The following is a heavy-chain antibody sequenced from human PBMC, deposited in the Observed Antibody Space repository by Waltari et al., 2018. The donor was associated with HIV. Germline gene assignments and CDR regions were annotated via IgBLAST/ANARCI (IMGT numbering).Heavy chain of an antibody. CDR2: ISWNSGSI. CDR1: GFTFDDYA. D-gene: IGHD3-22*01. V-gene: IGHV3-9*01. CDR3: AKDIGFGGYYDY. Sequence: EVQLVESGGGLVQPGRSLRLSCAASGFTFDDYAMHWVRQAPGKGLEWVSGISWNSGSIGYADSVKGRFTISRDNAKNSLYLQMNSLRAEDTALYYCAKDIGFGGYYDYWGQGTLVTVSS. J-gene: IGHJ4*02.